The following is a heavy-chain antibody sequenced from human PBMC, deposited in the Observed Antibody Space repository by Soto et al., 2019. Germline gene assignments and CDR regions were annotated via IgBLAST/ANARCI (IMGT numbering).Heavy chain of an antibody. V-gene: IGHV3-30-3*01. J-gene: IGHJ6*02. CDR1: GFTFSSYA. CDR3: ARDGATTYYYYGMDV. CDR2: ISYDGSNK. D-gene: IGHD1-26*01. Sequence: GGSLRLSCAASGFTFSSYAMHWVRQAPGKGLEWVAVISYDGSNKYYADSVKGRFTISRDNSKNTLYLQMNSLRAEDTAVYYCARDGATTYYYYGMDVWGQGTTVTVSS.